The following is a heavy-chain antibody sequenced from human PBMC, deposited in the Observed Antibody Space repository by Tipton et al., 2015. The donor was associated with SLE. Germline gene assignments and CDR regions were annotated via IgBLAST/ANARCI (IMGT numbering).Heavy chain of an antibody. V-gene: IGHV3-30*02. CDR1: GFTSSGYA. D-gene: IGHD3-16*01. CDR3: AGGTGAYFDH. Sequence: SGFTSSGYAMHWVRQAPGKGLEWVAFIRADGSNKDYADSVKGRFTISRDNSKNTLYLQMNRLRVEDTAVYYCAGGTGAYFDHWGQGTLVTVSS. CDR2: IRADGSNK. J-gene: IGHJ4*02.